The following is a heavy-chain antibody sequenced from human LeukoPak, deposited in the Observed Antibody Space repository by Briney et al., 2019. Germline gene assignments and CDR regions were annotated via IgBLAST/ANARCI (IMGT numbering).Heavy chain of an antibody. CDR3: ARDPSKWELPVDY. CDR1: GFTFSSYA. J-gene: IGHJ4*02. Sequence: GRSLRLSCAASGFTFSSYAIHWVRQAPGKGLEWVAVISYDGSNKYYADSVKGRFTISRDNSKNTLYLQMNSLRAEDTAVYYCARDPSKWELPVDYWGQGTLVTVSS. CDR2: ISYDGSNK. V-gene: IGHV3-30-3*01. D-gene: IGHD1-26*01.